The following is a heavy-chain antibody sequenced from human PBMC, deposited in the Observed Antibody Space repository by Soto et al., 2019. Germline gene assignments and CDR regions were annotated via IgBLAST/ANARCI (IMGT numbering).Heavy chain of an antibody. Sequence: GESLKISCKGSGYSFSTYWNGWARQMPGKGLEWMGMIYPGDSDTRYSPSFQGQVTISADKSISTAYLQWSRLKASDTAMYYCARWGYCSSSSCYDNWFDPWGQGTLVTVSS. J-gene: IGHJ5*02. V-gene: IGHV5-51*01. D-gene: IGHD2-2*01. CDR1: GYSFSTYW. CDR3: ARWGYCSSSSCYDNWFDP. CDR2: IYPGDSDT.